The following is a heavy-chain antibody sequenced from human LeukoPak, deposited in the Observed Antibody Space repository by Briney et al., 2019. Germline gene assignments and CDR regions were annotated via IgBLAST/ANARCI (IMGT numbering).Heavy chain of an antibody. CDR2: ISAYNGNT. V-gene: IGHV1-18*04. J-gene: IGHJ4*02. CDR3: ARDMSSSGWYTSVSNIYYFDY. CDR1: GYTFTSYG. Sequence: ASVKVSCKASGYTFTSYGISWVRQAPGQGIEWMGWISAYNGNTNYAQKLQGRVTMTTDTSTSTAYMELRSLRSDDTAVYYCARDMSSSGWYTSVSNIYYFDYWGQGTLVTVSS. D-gene: IGHD6-19*01.